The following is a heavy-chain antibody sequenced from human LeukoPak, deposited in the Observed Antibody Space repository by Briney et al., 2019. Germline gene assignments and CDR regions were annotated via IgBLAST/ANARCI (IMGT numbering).Heavy chain of an antibody. J-gene: IGHJ6*02. CDR3: ATELVVVAATLDV. V-gene: IGHV3-7*04. CDR2: IKQDGSEK. CDR1: GFTFSSYW. Sequence: GGSLRLSCEASGFTFSSYWMSWVRQAPGKGLEWVANIKQDGSEKYYVDSVKGRFTISRDNAKNSLYLQMNSLRAEDTAVYYCATELVVVAATLDVWGQGTTVTVSS. D-gene: IGHD2-15*01.